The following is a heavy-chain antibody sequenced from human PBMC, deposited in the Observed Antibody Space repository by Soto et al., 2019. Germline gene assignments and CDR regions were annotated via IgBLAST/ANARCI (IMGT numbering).Heavy chain of an antibody. V-gene: IGHV4-34*01. CDR2: INHSGST. Sequence: SQTLSVSFAVEGGSCGGYYGRWIRQPTGKWLEWIVEINHSGSTNYNPSLKSRVTTSVDTSKNQFSLKLSSVTAADTAVYYCERAVRVSRFLEWSTPNRWFDPWGQGTLVTVYS. CDR1: GGSCGGYY. CDR3: ERAVRVSRFLEWSTPNRWFDP. J-gene: IGHJ5*02. D-gene: IGHD3-3*01.